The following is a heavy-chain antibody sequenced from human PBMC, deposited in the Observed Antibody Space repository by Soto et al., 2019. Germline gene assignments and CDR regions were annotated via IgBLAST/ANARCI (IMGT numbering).Heavy chain of an antibody. CDR1: GFTFDDYA. Sequence: EVQLVESGGGLVQPGRSLRLSCAASGFTFDDYAVHWVRQAPGKGLEWVSGISWNSGSIGYADSVKGRFTISRDNAKNSLYLQMNSLRAEDTDLYYCAKDTGYCISTSGWPGGDYGMDVWGQGTTVTVSS. V-gene: IGHV3-9*01. D-gene: IGHD2-2*01. CDR2: ISWNSGSI. J-gene: IGHJ6*02. CDR3: AKDTGYCISTSGWPGGDYGMDV.